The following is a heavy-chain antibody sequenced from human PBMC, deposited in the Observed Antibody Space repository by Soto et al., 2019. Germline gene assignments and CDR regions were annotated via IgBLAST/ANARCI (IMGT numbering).Heavy chain of an antibody. Sequence: PGGFLRLSWAASGFTFSSYNMNWVRQAPGKGLEWVSSVSSSSVSIYYADSVKGRFTISRDNAKNSMYLQMNSLRAEDTAVYFCAIDGLVGAQKRYNWFDSWGQGTLVTV. CDR3: AIDGLVGAQKRYNWFDS. CDR2: VSSSSVSI. D-gene: IGHD1-26*01. CDR1: GFTFSSYN. V-gene: IGHV3-21*01. J-gene: IGHJ5*01.